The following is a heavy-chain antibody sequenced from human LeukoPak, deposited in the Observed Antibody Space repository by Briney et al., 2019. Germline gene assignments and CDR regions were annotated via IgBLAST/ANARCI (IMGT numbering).Heavy chain of an antibody. CDR2: ISPNSGGT. J-gene: IGHJ4*02. CDR3: ARDPSSSWTYYFDY. Sequence: ASVKVSCKSSGYTFTGYYMHWVRQAPGQGLEWMGRISPNSGGTNYAQKFQARVTMTRDTSISTTYMERSRLRSDDTAVYYCARDPSSSWTYYFDYWGQGTLVIVSS. CDR1: GYTFTGYY. D-gene: IGHD6-13*01. V-gene: IGHV1-2*06.